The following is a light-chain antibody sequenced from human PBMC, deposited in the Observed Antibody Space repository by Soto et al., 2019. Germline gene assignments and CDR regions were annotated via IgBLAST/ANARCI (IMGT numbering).Light chain of an antibody. Sequence: DIQMTQSPSSLSASVGGSVTITCQASQDISKYLNWYQQKPGTAAKLLIYDVFNLETGAPTRFSGSGSVTHFTFTISSLQPDDVATYYYQQYESLPTFGGGTKVEIK. CDR1: QDISKY. CDR2: DVF. CDR3: QQYESLPT. J-gene: IGKJ4*01. V-gene: IGKV1-33*01.